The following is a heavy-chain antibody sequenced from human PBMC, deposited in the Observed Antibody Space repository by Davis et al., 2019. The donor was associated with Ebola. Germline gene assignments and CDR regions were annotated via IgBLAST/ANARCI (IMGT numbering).Heavy chain of an antibody. CDR2: INSDGSST. V-gene: IGHV3-74*01. D-gene: IGHD3-22*01. CDR3: ARASRRFYYDSYQDY. Sequence: PGGSLRLSCAASGFTFSSYWMHWVRQAPGKGLVWVSRINSDGSSTSYADSVKGRFTISRDNAKNTLYLQMNSLRAEDTAVYYCARASRRFYYDSYQDYWGQGTLVTVSS. J-gene: IGHJ4*02. CDR1: GFTFSSYW.